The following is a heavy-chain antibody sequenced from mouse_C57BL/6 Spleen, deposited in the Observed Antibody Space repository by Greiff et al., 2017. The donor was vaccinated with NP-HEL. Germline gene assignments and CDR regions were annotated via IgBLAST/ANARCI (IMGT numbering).Heavy chain of an antibody. J-gene: IGHJ2*01. D-gene: IGHD1-1*01. V-gene: IGHV5-9*01. CDR2: ISGGGGNT. CDR3: ARHYYGSSPYFDY. Sequence: EVKLMESGGGLVKPGGSLKLSCAASGFTFSSYTMSWVRQTPEKRLEWVATISGGGGNTYYPDSVKGRFTISRDNAKNTLYLQMSSLRAEDTALYYCARHYYGSSPYFDYWGQGTTLTVSS. CDR1: GFTFSSYT.